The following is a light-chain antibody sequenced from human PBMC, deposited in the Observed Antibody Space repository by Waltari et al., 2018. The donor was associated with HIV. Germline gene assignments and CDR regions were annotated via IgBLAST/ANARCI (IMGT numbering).Light chain of an antibody. Sequence: DIQMTQSPSTLSASVGDRVTITCRASQSINSWLAWYQQKPGAAPKLLIYKASNLASGVPSRFSGSGFGTEFTLTISSLQPDDFATYYCQQYNRYSWTFGQGTKVDIK. J-gene: IGKJ1*01. CDR2: KAS. CDR3: QQYNRYSWT. V-gene: IGKV1-5*03. CDR1: QSINSW.